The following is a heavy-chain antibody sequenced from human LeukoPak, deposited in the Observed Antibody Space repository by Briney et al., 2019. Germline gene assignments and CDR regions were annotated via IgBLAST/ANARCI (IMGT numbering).Heavy chain of an antibody. CDR1: GFTFSNAW. J-gene: IGHJ4*02. V-gene: IGHV3-15*01. D-gene: IGHD4-23*01. Sequence: GGSLRPSCAASGFTFSNAWMSWVRQAPGKGLEWVGRINSKTDGGTTDYAAPVKGRFTISRDDSKNTLSLHMNSLKTEDTAVYYCTTEVGTPMYYFDYWGQGTLVTVSS. CDR2: INSKTDGGTT. CDR3: TTEVGTPMYYFDY.